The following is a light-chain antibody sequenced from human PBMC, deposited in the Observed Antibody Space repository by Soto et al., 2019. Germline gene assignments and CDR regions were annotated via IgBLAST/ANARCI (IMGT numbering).Light chain of an antibody. V-gene: IGKV3-15*01. J-gene: IGKJ2*01. Sequence: EIVMTQSPATLSVSRGERATLSCRASQSVSSHLAWYQQKPGQAPRLLMYGASIRPSGIPARFSGSGSGTEFSITISSLQSEDFAIYYCQEYTNWPFTFGQGTRLEIK. CDR1: QSVSSH. CDR2: GAS. CDR3: QEYTNWPFT.